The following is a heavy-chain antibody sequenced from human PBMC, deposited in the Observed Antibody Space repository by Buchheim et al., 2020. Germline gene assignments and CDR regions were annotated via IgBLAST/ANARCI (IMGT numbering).Heavy chain of an antibody. Sequence: QLQLWESGPGLVKPSGTLSLTCVVSGGSISTNNWWSWVHQPPEKGLEWIGDTYHDGTTKYNPSLQSRVTISIETSKSQSSLRLTSMTAADAALYYCARVRPAGDLGLFDSWGQG. V-gene: IGHV4-4*02. CDR1: GGSISTNNW. CDR2: TYHDGTT. CDR3: ARVRPAGDLGLFDS. D-gene: IGHD2-2*01. J-gene: IGHJ5*01.